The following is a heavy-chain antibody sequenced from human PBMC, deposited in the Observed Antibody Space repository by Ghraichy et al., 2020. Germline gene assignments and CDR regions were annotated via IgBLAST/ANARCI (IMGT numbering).Heavy chain of an antibody. CDR1: GYTFITYD. Sequence: ASVKVPCKTSGYTFITYDISWVRQAPGQGLEWMGWISGYTGNTKYAQKLQGRVTMTTDTSTNTAYMELRSLRSDDTAVYYCARDLYSGSYHDYWGQGTLVTVSS. CDR3: ARDLYSGSYHDY. J-gene: IGHJ4*02. V-gene: IGHV1-18*01. D-gene: IGHD1-26*01. CDR2: ISGYTGNT.